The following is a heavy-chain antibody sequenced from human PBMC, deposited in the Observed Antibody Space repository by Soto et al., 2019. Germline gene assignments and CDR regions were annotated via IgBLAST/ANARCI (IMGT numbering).Heavy chain of an antibody. CDR3: VSLVERSDIAFDI. Sequence: LRLSCAASGFTFRRYWMHWVRQASGKGLVWVSRINGDGSSTSYADSVKGRFTVSRDNAKNTLYLQMNSLRVEDTAVYYCVSLVERSDIAFDIWGQGTMVTVSS. CDR2: INGDGSST. CDR1: GFTFRRYW. V-gene: IGHV3-74*01. J-gene: IGHJ3*02. D-gene: IGHD6-6*01.